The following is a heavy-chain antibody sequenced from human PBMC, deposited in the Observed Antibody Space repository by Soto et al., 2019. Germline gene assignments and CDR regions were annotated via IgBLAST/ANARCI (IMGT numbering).Heavy chain of an antibody. V-gene: IGHV4-39*01. CDR2: IYYNGST. CDR3: ASNALVVVLTLFDY. J-gene: IGHJ4*02. D-gene: IGHD2-15*01. Sequence: SETLSLTCAVLCGSISSSSYYWGWIRQPPGKGLEWIGSIYYNGSTYYNPSLKSRVTISVDTSKNQFSLKLSSVTAADTAVYYSASNALVVVLTLFDYWGQGTLVTVSS. CDR1: CGSISSSSYY.